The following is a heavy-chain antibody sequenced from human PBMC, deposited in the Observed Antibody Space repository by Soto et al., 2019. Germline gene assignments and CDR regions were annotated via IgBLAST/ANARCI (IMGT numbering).Heavy chain of an antibody. J-gene: IGHJ4*02. CDR1: GFTFSSYA. CDR3: AKVDYGDFEEGY. V-gene: IGHV3-23*01. Sequence: GGSLRLSCAASGFTFSSYAMSWVRQSPGKGLEWVSAISGSGGSTYYADSVKGRFTISRDNSKNTLYLQMNSLRAEDTAVYYCAKVDYGDFEEGYWGQGTLVTVSS. CDR2: ISGSGGST. D-gene: IGHD4-17*01.